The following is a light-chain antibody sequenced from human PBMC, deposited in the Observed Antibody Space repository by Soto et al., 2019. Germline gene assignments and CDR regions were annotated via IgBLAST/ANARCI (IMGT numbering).Light chain of an antibody. V-gene: IGKV3-20*01. CDR3: QQYGSSRST. Sequence: EIVLTQSPGTLSLSPGERATLSCRASQRVSSSYLAWYQQKHGQAPRLLIYGESSRATGIPDRFSGSGSGTDFTLTISRLEPEDFAVYYCQQYGSSRSTFGQGTRLEIK. CDR2: GES. J-gene: IGKJ5*01. CDR1: QRVSSSY.